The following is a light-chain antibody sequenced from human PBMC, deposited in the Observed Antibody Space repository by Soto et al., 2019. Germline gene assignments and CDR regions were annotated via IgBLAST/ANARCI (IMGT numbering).Light chain of an antibody. CDR2: GAS. CDR1: QPVSSNY. J-gene: IGKJ5*01. V-gene: IGKV3-20*01. CDR3: QQYTGTPTT. Sequence: IMSTQSPHILPLSPGQRSTRFCRVSQPVSSNYLAWCQQRPGQAPSLLIYGASTRAAGIPDRFSGSGSGTDFTLTITRLEPEDSAVYFCQQYTGTPTTLGQGTRL.